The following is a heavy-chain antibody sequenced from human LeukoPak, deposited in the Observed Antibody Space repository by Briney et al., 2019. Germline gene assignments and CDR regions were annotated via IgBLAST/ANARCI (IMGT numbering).Heavy chain of an antibody. CDR2: ISSSSSYI. CDR1: GFTFRSYN. CDR3: ARGASRADY. J-gene: IGHJ4*02. V-gene: IGHV3-21*01. Sequence: PGGSLRLSCAASGFTFRSYNMNWVRQAPGKRPEWVSSISSSSSYISYADSVKGRFTISRDNAKNSLYLQMNSLRAEDTALYYCARGASRADYWGQGTLVTVSS.